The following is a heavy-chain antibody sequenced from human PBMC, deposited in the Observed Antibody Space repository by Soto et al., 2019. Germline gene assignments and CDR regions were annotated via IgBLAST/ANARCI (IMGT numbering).Heavy chain of an antibody. V-gene: IGHV5-51*01. Sequence: EVQLVQSGTEVKKPGESLKISCKGSGYNFSNYWIGWVRQMPGKGLEWMGRIYPGDSITTYSPSFQGLVTISADKSISTAYLQWNSLRASDTAMYYCARAPVTADFDYWGQGTLVTVSS. CDR2: IYPGDSIT. CDR1: GYNFSNYW. CDR3: ARAPVTADFDY. J-gene: IGHJ4*02. D-gene: IGHD3-16*01.